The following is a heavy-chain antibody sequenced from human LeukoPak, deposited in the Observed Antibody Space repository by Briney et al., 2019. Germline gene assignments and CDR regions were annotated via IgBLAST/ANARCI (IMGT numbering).Heavy chain of an antibody. CDR3: ARFSNLLCFDI. Sequence: PGGSLRLSCAASGFTFSSYSMNWVRRAPGKGLEWVSSISSSSSYIYYADSVKGRFTISRDNAKNSLYLQMNSMRAEDTAVYYCARFSNLLCFDIWGQGTMVTVSS. CDR1: GFTFSSYS. D-gene: IGHD2-21*01. V-gene: IGHV3-21*01. J-gene: IGHJ3*02. CDR2: ISSSSSYI.